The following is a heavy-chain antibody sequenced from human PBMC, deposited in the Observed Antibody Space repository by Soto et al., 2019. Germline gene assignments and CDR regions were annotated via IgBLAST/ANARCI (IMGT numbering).Heavy chain of an antibody. V-gene: IGHV3-66*01. CDR1: GFIVSSNY. D-gene: IGHD2-15*01. Sequence: EVQLVESGGGLVQPGGSLRLSCAASGFIVSSNYMSWVRQAPGKGLEWVSVIYSGGSTFYADSVKGRFIISRDDSKNTLFLQMNSLRAEDTAVYYCATAKLLLPWLFDYWGQGTLATVSS. J-gene: IGHJ4*02. CDR3: ATAKLLLPWLFDY. CDR2: IYSGGST.